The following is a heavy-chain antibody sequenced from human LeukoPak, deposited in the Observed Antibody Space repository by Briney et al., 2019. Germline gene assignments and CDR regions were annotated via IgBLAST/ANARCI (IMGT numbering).Heavy chain of an antibody. V-gene: IGHV3-30-3*01. Sequence: PGGSLRLSCEASGFNFNIYWMSWVRQAPGKGLEWVAVISYDGSNEDYTDSVKGRFIISRDDSKNTMSLQMNSLTVDDTAVYYCARGPDPVLRGPRRAFDLWGQGTMVTVSS. CDR1: GFNFNIYW. D-gene: IGHD3-10*01. CDR3: ARGPDPVLRGPRRAFDL. CDR2: ISYDGSNE. J-gene: IGHJ3*01.